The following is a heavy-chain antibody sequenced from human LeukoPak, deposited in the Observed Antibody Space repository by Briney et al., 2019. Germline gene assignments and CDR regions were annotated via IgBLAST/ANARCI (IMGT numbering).Heavy chain of an antibody. D-gene: IGHD6-19*01. CDR1: GFTFSSYW. CDR3: AKDKHIAVAGTPHY. J-gene: IGHJ4*02. V-gene: IGHV3-74*01. Sequence: GGSLRLSCAASGFTFSSYWMHWVRHAPGKGLVWVSRINSDGSSTSYADSVKGRFTISRDNAKNTLYLQMNSLRAEDTAVYYCAKDKHIAVAGTPHYWGQGTLVTVSS. CDR2: INSDGSST.